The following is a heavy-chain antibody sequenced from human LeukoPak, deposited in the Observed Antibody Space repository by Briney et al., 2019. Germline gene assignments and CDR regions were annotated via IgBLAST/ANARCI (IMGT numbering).Heavy chain of an antibody. CDR1: GFTFSSYW. Sequence: QTGGSLRLSCAASGFTFSSYWMSWVRQAPGKGLEWVANIKQDGSEKYYVDSVKGRFTISRDNAKNSLYLQMNSLRAEDTAVYYCARDLTAYCGGDCSSEFGYWGQGTLVSVSS. D-gene: IGHD2-21*01. CDR2: IKQDGSEK. V-gene: IGHV3-7*01. CDR3: ARDLTAYCGGDCSSEFGY. J-gene: IGHJ4*02.